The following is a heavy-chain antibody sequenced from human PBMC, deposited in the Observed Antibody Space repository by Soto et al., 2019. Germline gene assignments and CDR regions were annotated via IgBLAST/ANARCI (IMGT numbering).Heavy chain of an antibody. CDR2: ISGSGNTI. D-gene: IGHD3-3*01. CDR1: GFTFSTNA. V-gene: IGHV3-23*01. Sequence: LRLSCAASGFTFSTNAMSWVRQAPGMGLEFVSLISGSGNTIYYADSVKGRFTISRDNSKNTVSPQMNSLRAEDTAVYYCAKVGYDTYGYYLRSLDYWGQGTLVTVSS. J-gene: IGHJ4*02. CDR3: AKVGYDTYGYYLRSLDY.